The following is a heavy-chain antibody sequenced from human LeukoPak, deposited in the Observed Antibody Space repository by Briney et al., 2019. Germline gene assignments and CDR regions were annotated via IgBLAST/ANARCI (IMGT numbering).Heavy chain of an antibody. CDR2: MNPNSGNT. D-gene: IGHD3-3*01. Sequence: GSVKVSCKASGYTFTSYDINWVRQATGQGLEWMGWMNPNSGNTGYAQKFQGRVTMTRNTSISSAYMELSSLRSEDTAVYYCARGTRSRITIFGVVIKRWFDPWGQGTLVTVSS. CDR3: ARGTRSRITIFGVVIKRWFDP. CDR1: GYTFTSYD. J-gene: IGHJ5*02. V-gene: IGHV1-8*01.